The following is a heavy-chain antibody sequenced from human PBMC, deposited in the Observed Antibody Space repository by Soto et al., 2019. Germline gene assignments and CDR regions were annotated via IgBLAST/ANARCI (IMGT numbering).Heavy chain of an antibody. J-gene: IGHJ3*01. V-gene: IGHV1-69*01. CDR1: GGTFNTIA. D-gene: IGHD2-8*01. Sequence: QVQLEQSGAEMKKPGSSVKVSCKISGGTFNTIALSWVRQAPGQGLEWMGGIIPLFGAGNYAEKFRDRVTITADESSSTMTMELTSLRSEDTAVYYCARGAPAGDTDVYGALHFWGQGTMVIVSS. CDR2: IIPLFGAG. CDR3: ARGAPAGDTDVYGALHF.